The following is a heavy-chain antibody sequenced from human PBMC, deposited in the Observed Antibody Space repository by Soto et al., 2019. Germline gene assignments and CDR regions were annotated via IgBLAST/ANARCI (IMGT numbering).Heavy chain of an antibody. CDR2: IRSKANSYAT. Sequence: EVQLVESGGGLVQPAGSLKLSCAASGFTFSGSAMHWIRQASGKGLEWVGRIRSKANSYATAYAASVKGRFTISRDDSKNTAYLQMNSLKTEDTAVSYCTRLPDTAMVVHYYYYMDVWGKGTTVTVSS. J-gene: IGHJ6*03. V-gene: IGHV3-73*01. D-gene: IGHD5-18*01. CDR3: TRLPDTAMVVHYYYYMDV. CDR1: GFTFSGSA.